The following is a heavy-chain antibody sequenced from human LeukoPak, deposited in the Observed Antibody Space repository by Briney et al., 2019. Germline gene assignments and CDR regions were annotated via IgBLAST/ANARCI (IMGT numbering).Heavy chain of an antibody. CDR1: GGTISSYY. CDR3: ARVGYCSSTSCYTGYYYMDV. V-gene: IGHV4-59*01. CDR2: IYYSGST. J-gene: IGHJ6*03. Sequence: PSETLSLTCTASGGTISSYYWSWIRQPPGKGLEWIGYIYYSGSTNYNPSLKSRLTISVDTSKNQLSLKLSSVTAADTAVYYCARVGYCSSTSCYTGYYYMDVWGKGTTVTVSS. D-gene: IGHD2-2*02.